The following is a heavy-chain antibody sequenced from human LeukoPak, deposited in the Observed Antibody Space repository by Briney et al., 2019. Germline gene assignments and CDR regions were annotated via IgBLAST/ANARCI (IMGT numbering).Heavy chain of an antibody. CDR1: GYTFTSYY. D-gene: IGHD3-3*01. Sequence: ASVKVSCKASGYTFTSYYMHWVRQAPGQGLEWMGIINPSGGSTSYAQKFQGRVTMTRDTSTSTVYMELSSLRSEDTAVYYCARVRVKDYDFWSGYFSNDAFDIWGQGTMVTVSS. V-gene: IGHV1-46*01. CDR2: INPSGGST. J-gene: IGHJ3*02. CDR3: ARVRVKDYDFWSGYFSNDAFDI.